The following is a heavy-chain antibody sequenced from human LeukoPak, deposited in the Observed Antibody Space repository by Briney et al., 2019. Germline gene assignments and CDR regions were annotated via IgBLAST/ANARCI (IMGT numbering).Heavy chain of an antibody. CDR2: ISSSGSTI. D-gene: IGHD6-13*01. CDR1: GFTFSSYA. J-gene: IGHJ6*02. CDR3: ARGLEQQLILGYYYYGMDV. V-gene: IGHV3-48*04. Sequence: GGSLRLSCAASGFTFSSYAMSWVRQAPGKGLEWVSYISSSGSTIYHADSVKGRFTISWDNAKNSLYVQMNSLRAEDTAVYYCARGLEQQLILGYYYYGMDVWGQGTTVTVSS.